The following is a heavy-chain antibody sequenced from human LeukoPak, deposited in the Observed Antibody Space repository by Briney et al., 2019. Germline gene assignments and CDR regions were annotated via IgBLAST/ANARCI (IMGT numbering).Heavy chain of an antibody. CDR3: ARGRYDSSGYYYYYYYYYMDV. CDR1: GGSISNYY. D-gene: IGHD3-22*01. Sequence: SETLSLTFTVSGGSISNYYWSWIRQPPGKGLEWIGYIYYSGSTNYNPFLKSRVIISVDTSKNQFSLKLSSVTAADTAVYYCARGRYDSSGYYYYYYYYYMDVWGKGTTVTVSS. V-gene: IGHV4-59*08. J-gene: IGHJ6*03. CDR2: IYYSGST.